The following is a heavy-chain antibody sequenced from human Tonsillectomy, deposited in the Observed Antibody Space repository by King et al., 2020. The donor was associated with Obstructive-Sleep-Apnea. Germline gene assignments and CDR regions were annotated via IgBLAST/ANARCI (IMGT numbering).Heavy chain of an antibody. J-gene: IGHJ2*01. CDR1: GFTFNTYA. CDR3: ARTYYDLMTGYYSQRWYFDL. Sequence: VQLVQSGGGVVQPGRSLRLSCAASGFTFNTYAMHWVRQAPGKGLEWVAVISYDGSNSKYADSVKGRFTISRDNSKNTLYLHMNSLRAEDTAVYYCARTYYDLMTGYYSQRWYFDLWGRGTLVTVSS. D-gene: IGHD3-9*01. CDR2: ISYDGSNS. V-gene: IGHV3-30-3*01.